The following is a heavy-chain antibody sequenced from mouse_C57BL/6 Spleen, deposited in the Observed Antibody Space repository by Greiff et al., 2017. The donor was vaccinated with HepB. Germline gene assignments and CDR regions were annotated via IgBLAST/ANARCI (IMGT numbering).Heavy chain of an antibody. J-gene: IGHJ2*01. D-gene: IGHD1-1*01. V-gene: IGHV1-18*01. CDR3: AGSYGSSLYFDY. CDR1: GYTFTDYN. CDR2: INPNNGGT. Sequence: EVKLQQSGPELVKPGASVKISCKASGYTFTDYNMDWVKQSHGKSLEWIGDINPNNGGTTYNQKFKGKATLTVDKSSSTAYMELRSLTSEDTAVYYDAGSYGSSLYFDYWGQGTTLTVSS.